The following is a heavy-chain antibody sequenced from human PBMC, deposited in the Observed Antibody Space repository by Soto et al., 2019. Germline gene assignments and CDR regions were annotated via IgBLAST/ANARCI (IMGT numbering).Heavy chain of an antibody. CDR3: AKDRRHYYYGMDV. CDR1: GFTFSSYA. J-gene: IGHJ6*02. D-gene: IGHD6-25*01. Sequence: QVQLVESGGGVVQPGRSLRLSCAASGFTFSSYAMHWVRQAPGKGLEWVAVISYDGSNKYYADSVKGRFTISRDNSKNTLYLQMNSLRAEDTAVYYCAKDRRHYYYGMDVWGQGTTVTVSS. CDR2: ISYDGSNK. V-gene: IGHV3-30*04.